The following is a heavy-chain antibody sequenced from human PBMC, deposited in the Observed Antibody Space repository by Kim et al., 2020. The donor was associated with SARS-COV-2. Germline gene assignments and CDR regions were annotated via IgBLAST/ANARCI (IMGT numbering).Heavy chain of an antibody. J-gene: IGHJ6*03. Sequence: GGSLRLSCGASGFTFSSYLMHWVRQAPGKELVWVSRLNSDGSMIGYADSVKGRFTISRDNAKNTLYLQMNSLRAEDTAVYYCTRGKFSTNWSMDAWGNG. V-gene: IGHV3-74*01. CDR1: GFTFSSYL. CDR3: TRGKFSTNWSMDA. D-gene: IGHD2-2*01. CDR2: LNSDGSMI.